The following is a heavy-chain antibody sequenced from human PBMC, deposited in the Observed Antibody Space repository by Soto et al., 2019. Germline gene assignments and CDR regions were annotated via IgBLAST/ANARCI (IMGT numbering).Heavy chain of an antibody. CDR1: GFTFSGSA. CDR3: TRHSGDPLGYGMDV. Sequence: EVQLVESGGGLVQPGGSLKLSCAASGFTFSGSAMHWVHQASGKGLEWVGRIRSKANSYATAYAASVKGRFTISRDDSKNTAYLQMNSLKTEGTAVYYCTRHSGDPLGYGMDVWGQGTTVTVSS. J-gene: IGHJ6*02. D-gene: IGHD4-17*01. V-gene: IGHV3-73*01. CDR2: IRSKANSYAT.